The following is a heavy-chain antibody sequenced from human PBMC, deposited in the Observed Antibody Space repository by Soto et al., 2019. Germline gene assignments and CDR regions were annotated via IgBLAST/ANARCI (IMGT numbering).Heavy chain of an antibody. Sequence: SVKVSCKASGGTFSSYAISWVRQAPGQGLEWMGGIIPIFGTANYAQKFQGRVTITADESTSTAYMELSSLRSEDTAVYYCAREVVTQYGMDVWGQGTTVTVSS. V-gene: IGHV1-69*13. CDR1: GGTFSSYA. CDR2: IIPIFGTA. CDR3: AREVVTQYGMDV. D-gene: IGHD2-21*02. J-gene: IGHJ6*02.